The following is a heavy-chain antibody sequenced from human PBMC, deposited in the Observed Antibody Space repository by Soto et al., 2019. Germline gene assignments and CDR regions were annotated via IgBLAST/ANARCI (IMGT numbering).Heavy chain of an antibody. J-gene: IGHJ3*02. D-gene: IGHD2-21*01. CDR3: AKEGRIAGPGAFDI. Sequence: EVQLLESGGGLVQPGGSLRLSCAASGFTFSSYAMSWVRQAPGKGLEWVSAISGSGGSTYYADSVKGRFTISRDKSKNPLHLQMHSLRAEDTAGYDWAKEGRIAGPGAFDIWGRGTMVTVSS. CDR1: GFTFSSYA. V-gene: IGHV3-23*01. CDR2: ISGSGGST.